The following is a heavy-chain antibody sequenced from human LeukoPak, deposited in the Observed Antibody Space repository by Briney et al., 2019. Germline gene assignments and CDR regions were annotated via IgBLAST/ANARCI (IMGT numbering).Heavy chain of an antibody. J-gene: IGHJ4*01. CDR1: GFTLSRYG. CDR3: AKLLRDVTIYDF. Sequence: GGSLRLSCAASGFTLSRYGMHWVRQAPGKGLEWVAFIENDGSKKCQADSVKGRFTISRDNAKNSLYLQMNSLRAEDAAFYYCAKLLRDVTIYDFWGHGTLVTVSS. D-gene: IGHD5-24*01. CDR2: IENDGSKK. V-gene: IGHV3-30*02.